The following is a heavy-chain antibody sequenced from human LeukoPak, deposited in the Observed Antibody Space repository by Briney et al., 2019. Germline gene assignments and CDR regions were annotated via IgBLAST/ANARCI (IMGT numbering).Heavy chain of an antibody. D-gene: IGHD2-2*01. CDR3: ARDLYPVNYFDY. Sequence: PSETLSLTCTVSGGSISSSSYYWGWIRQPPGKGLEWIGYIYYSGSTNYNPSLKSRVTISVDTSKNQFSLKLSSVTAADTAVYYCARDLYPVNYFDYWGQGTLVTVSS. V-gene: IGHV4-61*01. CDR1: GGSISSSSYY. CDR2: IYYSGST. J-gene: IGHJ4*02.